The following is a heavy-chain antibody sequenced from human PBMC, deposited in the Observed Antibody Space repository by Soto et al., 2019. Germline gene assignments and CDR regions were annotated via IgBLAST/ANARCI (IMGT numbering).Heavy chain of an antibody. CDR3: AKDYVLLWFGELCAFDI. J-gene: IGHJ3*02. Sequence: GGSLRLSCAASGFTFDDYAMHWVRQAPGKGLEWVSGISWNSGSIGYADSVKGRFTISRDNAKNSLYLQMNSLRAEDTALYYCAKDYVLLWFGELCAFDIWGQGTMVTVSS. CDR1: GFTFDDYA. V-gene: IGHV3-9*01. CDR2: ISWNSGSI. D-gene: IGHD3-10*01.